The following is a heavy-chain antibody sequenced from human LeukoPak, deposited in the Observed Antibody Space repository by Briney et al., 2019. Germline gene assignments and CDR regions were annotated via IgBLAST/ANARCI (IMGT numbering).Heavy chain of an antibody. V-gene: IGHV4-59*11. CDR2: YFDTGST. Sequence: SETLSLTCNVSGASFESHYWTWIRQTPDKRLEWIGYYFDTGSTDFNPSLKSRVAMSVDRSKNQFFLRLKSVTTADTAVYYCVRTGWELLTTWGPGTLVTVSS. D-gene: IGHD4-23*01. CDR1: GASFESHY. J-gene: IGHJ4*02. CDR3: VRTGWELLTT.